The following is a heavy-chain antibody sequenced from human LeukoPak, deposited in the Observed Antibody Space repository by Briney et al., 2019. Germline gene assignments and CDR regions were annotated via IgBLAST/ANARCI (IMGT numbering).Heavy chain of an antibody. V-gene: IGHV3-48*03. D-gene: IGHD2-15*01. Sequence: GGSLRLSCAASGITFSSYEMNWVRQAPGKGLEWVSYISSSGSTKYYADSVKGRFTISRDNAKNSLYLQMNSLRAEDTAVYYCVREVAAPYYYYDMDVWGQGTTVTVSS. CDR3: VREVAAPYYYYDMDV. CDR2: ISSSGSTK. J-gene: IGHJ6*02. CDR1: GITFSSYE.